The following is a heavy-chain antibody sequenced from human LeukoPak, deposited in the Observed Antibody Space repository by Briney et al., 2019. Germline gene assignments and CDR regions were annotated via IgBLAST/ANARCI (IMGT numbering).Heavy chain of an antibody. CDR3: ARDSPRGSWYAGGMDV. J-gene: IGHJ6*02. V-gene: IGHV3-23*01. D-gene: IGHD6-13*01. Sequence: GGSLRLSCAASGFTFSSYWMSWVRKAPGKGLEWVSSISGSGATAYYADSVKGRFTISRDNSKNTLYLQMNSLRAEDTAVYYCARDSPRGSWYAGGMDVWGQGTTVTVSS. CDR2: ISGSGATA. CDR1: GFTFSSYW.